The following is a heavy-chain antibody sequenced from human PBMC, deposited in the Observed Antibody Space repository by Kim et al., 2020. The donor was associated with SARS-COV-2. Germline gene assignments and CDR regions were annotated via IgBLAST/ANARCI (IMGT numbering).Heavy chain of an antibody. J-gene: IGHJ4*02. CDR1: SGSISSDAHN. Sequence: SETLSLTCTVSSGSISSDAHNWAWIRQPPGKGLEWIASIHYSGSTSYNPSLESRTTTSVDTSKNQFFLKLTSVTAADTAVYYCAGLAVVGWATDEYWGQGTLVTFSS. CDR3: AGLAVVGWATDEY. D-gene: IGHD5-12*01. CDR2: IHYSGST. V-gene: IGHV4-39*01.